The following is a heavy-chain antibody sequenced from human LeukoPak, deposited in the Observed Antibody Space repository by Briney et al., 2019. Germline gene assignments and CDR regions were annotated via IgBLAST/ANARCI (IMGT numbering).Heavy chain of an antibody. D-gene: IGHD3-22*01. CDR2: ISYDGSNK. Sequence: GGSLRLSCAASGFTFSSYAMHWVRQAPGKGLEWVAVISYDGSNKYYADSVKGRFTISRDNSKNTLYLQMNSLRAEDTAVYYCAKEYDSSGHSQAFDYWGQGTLVTVSS. J-gene: IGHJ4*02. CDR3: AKEYDSSGHSQAFDY. V-gene: IGHV3-30*04. CDR1: GFTFSSYA.